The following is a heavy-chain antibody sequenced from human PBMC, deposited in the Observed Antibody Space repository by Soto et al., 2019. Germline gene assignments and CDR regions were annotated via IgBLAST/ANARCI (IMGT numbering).Heavy chain of an antibody. V-gene: IGHV3-48*02. J-gene: IGHJ6*02. CDR1: GFTFSSYS. CDR3: ARDPAPGGMDV. Sequence: EVQLVESGGGLVQPGGSLRLSCAASGFTFSSYSMNWVRQAPGKGLEWVSYISSSSSTIYYADSVKGRFTISRDNAKNSLYLQMTSLRDEDTAVYYCARDPAPGGMDVWGQGTTVTVSS. CDR2: ISSSSSTI. D-gene: IGHD2-8*02.